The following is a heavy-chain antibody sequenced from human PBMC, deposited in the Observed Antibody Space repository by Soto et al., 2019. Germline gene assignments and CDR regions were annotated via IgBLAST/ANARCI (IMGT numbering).Heavy chain of an antibody. CDR3: ARDRDNGLDY. D-gene: IGHD1-1*01. J-gene: IGHJ4*02. CDR1: GFTFSRYG. CDR2: IWYDGSNK. Sequence: QVQLVESGGGVVPPGMSLRLSCAAYGFTFSRYGMHWFRQAPGKGLEWVDVIWYDGSNKNYVDSVKGRFTISRDNSKNTLYLQMNSLRAEDTAVYYCARDRDNGLDYWGQGTLVTVSS. V-gene: IGHV3-33*01.